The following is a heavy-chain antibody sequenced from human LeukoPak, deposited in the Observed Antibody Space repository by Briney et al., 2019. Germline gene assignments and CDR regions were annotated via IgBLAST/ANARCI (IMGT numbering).Heavy chain of an antibody. J-gene: IGHJ3*02. CDR2: ITGAGEVT. D-gene: IGHD3-16*01. CDR1: GCTFTSSS. Sequence: PGGSLRLSCAAAGCTFTSSSMTWVRQAPGKGLEWVSTITGAGEVTYYADSVRGRFTISRDYSKNALYLQMNSLRAEDTALYYCAKDLPAGAYLHGAFDIWGQGTMVTVSS. V-gene: IGHV3-23*01. CDR3: AKDLPAGAYLHGAFDI.